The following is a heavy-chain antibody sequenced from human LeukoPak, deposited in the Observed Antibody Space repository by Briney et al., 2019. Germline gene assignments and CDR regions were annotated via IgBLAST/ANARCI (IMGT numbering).Heavy chain of an antibody. V-gene: IGHV3-30*18. CDR2: ISYDGTNK. D-gene: IGHD2-15*01. Sequence: GGSLRLSCAASGFTFSSYGMHWVRQAPGKGLEWVAVISYDGTNKYYADSVKGRFTISRDNSKNTLYLQMNSLRAEDTAVYYCAKDPRGCSGGNCSYYFDYWGQGTLVTVSS. CDR1: GFTFSSYG. J-gene: IGHJ4*02. CDR3: AKDPRGCSGGNCSYYFDY.